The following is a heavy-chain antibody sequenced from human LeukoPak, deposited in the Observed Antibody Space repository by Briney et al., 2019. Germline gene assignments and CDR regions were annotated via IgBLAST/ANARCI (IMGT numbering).Heavy chain of an antibody. CDR2: INAGNGNT. CDR1: GYTFTSYA. CDR3: AREVGRGDYGDPLDY. D-gene: IGHD4-17*01. V-gene: IGHV1-3*01. J-gene: IGHJ4*02. Sequence: ASVKVSCKASGYTFTSYAMHWVRQAPGQRLEWMGWINAGNGNTKYSQKFQGRVTITRDTSASTAYMELSSLRSEDTAVYYCAREVGRGDYGDPLDYWGQGTLVTVSS.